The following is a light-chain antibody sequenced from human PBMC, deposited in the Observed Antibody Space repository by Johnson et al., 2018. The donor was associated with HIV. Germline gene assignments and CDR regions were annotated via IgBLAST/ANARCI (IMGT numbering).Light chain of an antibody. CDR3: GPWDSSLSAV. CDR2: DNN. CDR1: SSNIGNNY. V-gene: IGLV1-51*01. Sequence: QSVLTQPPSVSAAPGQKVTISCSGSSSNIGNNYVSWYQQLPGTAPKLLIYDNNKRPSGIPDRFSGSKSGTSATLAITGLQTGDEADYYCGPWDSSLSAVFGTGTKVTVL. J-gene: IGLJ1*01.